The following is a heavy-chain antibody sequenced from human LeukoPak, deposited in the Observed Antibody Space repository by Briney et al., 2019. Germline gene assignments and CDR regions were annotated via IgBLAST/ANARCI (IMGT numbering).Heavy chain of an antibody. CDR1: GGSISSYY. CDR2: IYYSGST. CDR3: ARLRRSSSSQG. J-gene: IGHJ4*02. D-gene: IGHD6-13*01. V-gene: IGHV4-59*12. Sequence: SETLSLTCTVSGGSISSYYWSWIRQPPGKGLEWIGYIYYSGSTDYNPSLKSRVTISVDTSKNQFSLKLSSVTAADTAVYYCARLRRSSSSQGWGQGTLVTVSS.